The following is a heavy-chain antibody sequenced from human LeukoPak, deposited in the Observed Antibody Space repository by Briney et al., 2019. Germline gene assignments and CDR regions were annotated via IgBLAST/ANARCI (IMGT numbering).Heavy chain of an antibody. J-gene: IGHJ4*02. CDR2: ISGSGGST. Sequence: PGGSLRLSCAASGFTFSSYAMSWVRQAPGKGLEWVSDISGSGGSTYYADSVKGRFTISRDNSKNTLYLQMNSLRAEDTAVYYCAKRYSSSWYPFDYWGQGTLVTVSS. CDR3: AKRYSSSWYPFDY. CDR1: GFTFSSYA. D-gene: IGHD6-13*01. V-gene: IGHV3-23*01.